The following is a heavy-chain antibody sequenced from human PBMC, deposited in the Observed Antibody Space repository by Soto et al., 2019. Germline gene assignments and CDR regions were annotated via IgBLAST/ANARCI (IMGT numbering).Heavy chain of an antibody. CDR3: SRGFDY. CDR2: ISYDEGNK. J-gene: IGHJ4*02. CDR1: GFTFSSYT. Sequence: HPGGSLRLSCAASGFTFSSYTMHWVRQAPGKGLEWVAVISYDEGNKYYADSVKGRFTISRDNSKNTLYLQMNSLRPEDTAVYYCSRGFDYWGQGTLVTVSS. V-gene: IGHV3-30-3*01.